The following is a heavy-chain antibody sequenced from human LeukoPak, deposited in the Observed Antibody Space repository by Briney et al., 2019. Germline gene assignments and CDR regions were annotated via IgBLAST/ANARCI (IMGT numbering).Heavy chain of an antibody. V-gene: IGHV3-48*03. Sequence: PGGSLRLSCAASGFPFSTYEMNWVRQAPGKGLEWVSYISTSGSSTYYADSVKGRFTTSRDNAKNSLYLQMNTLRAEDTGIYYCASGWSGSYWGQGTLVTVSS. CDR3: ASGWSGSY. CDR1: GFPFSTYE. J-gene: IGHJ4*02. D-gene: IGHD3/OR15-3a*01. CDR2: ISTSGSST.